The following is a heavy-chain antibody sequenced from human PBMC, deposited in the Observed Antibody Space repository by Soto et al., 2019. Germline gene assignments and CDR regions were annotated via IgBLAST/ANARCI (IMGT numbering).Heavy chain of an antibody. CDR3: ARGLGSGSYLGY. CDR1: GGSISSYY. Sequence: QVQLQESGPGLVKPSETLSLTCTVSGGSISSYYWSWIRQPPGKGLEWIGYIYYSGSTNYNPSLKSRVTISVDTSNNQFSLKLSSVTAADTAVYYCARGLGSGSYLGYWGQGTLVTVAS. CDR2: IYYSGST. V-gene: IGHV4-59*01. D-gene: IGHD1-26*01. J-gene: IGHJ4*02.